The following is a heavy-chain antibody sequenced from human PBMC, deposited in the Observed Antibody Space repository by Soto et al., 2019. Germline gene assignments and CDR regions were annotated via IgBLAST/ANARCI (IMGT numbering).Heavy chain of an antibody. J-gene: IGHJ6*01. V-gene: IGHV1-2*02. CDR3: ARELRMTIVGVVHRYGMDF. CDR2: INPNSGGT. Sequence: DSVQVSCTASGYPFTGYYMHWVRQAPGQGLEWMGWINPNSGGTNYAQKFQGRVTMTRDTSISTAYMELSRLRSDDTAVYYCARELRMTIVGVVHRYGMDFWGQGTTVTVAS. CDR1: GYPFTGYY. D-gene: IGHD3-3*01.